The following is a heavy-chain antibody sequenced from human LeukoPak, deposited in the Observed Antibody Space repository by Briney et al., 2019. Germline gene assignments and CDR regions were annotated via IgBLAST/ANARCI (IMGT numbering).Heavy chain of an antibody. D-gene: IGHD7-27*01. J-gene: IGHJ4*02. CDR2: MSPNSGDT. V-gene: IGHV1-8*01. CDR1: GYTFTSYD. CDR3: ARGPPNWGYDY. Sequence: ASVKVSCKASGYTFTSYDFNWVRQATGQRPEWMGWMSPNSGDTGYAQKFQDRVTMTRNTSISTAYMELSSLRSDDTAVYYCARGPPNWGYDYWGPGTLDTVSS.